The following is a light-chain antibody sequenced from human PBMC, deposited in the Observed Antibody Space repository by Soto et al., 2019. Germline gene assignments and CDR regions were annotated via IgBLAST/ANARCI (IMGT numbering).Light chain of an antibody. CDR2: GAS. J-gene: IGKJ1*01. CDR3: QQYGGSPVT. Sequence: EIVLTQSPGTLSLSPGERATLSCRASQSVTSNYLAWYQQKPGQAPRLLIYGASSRATGIPERCSGSGSGTDCTLTISRLEPEDFAVYYCQQYGGSPVTFGQGTQVEIK. V-gene: IGKV3-20*01. CDR1: QSVTSNY.